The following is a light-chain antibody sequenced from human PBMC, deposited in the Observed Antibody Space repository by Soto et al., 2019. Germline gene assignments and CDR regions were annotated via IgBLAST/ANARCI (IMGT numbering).Light chain of an antibody. CDR1: QTVTSSY. Sequence: ETVLTQSPGTLSLSPGERATLSCRASQTVTSSYLAWYQQKPGQAPRLLIYGASSRATGIPDRFSGSGSGTDFTLTISRLEPEDFAVYYCHQYGSSLITFGGGTKVDIK. V-gene: IGKV3-20*01. J-gene: IGKJ4*01. CDR3: HQYGSSLIT. CDR2: GAS.